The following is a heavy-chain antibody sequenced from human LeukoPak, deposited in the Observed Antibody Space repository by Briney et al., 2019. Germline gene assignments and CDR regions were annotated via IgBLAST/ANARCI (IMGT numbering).Heavy chain of an antibody. CDR1: GYTFTSYG. CDR2: ISAYNGNT. D-gene: IGHD1-26*01. V-gene: IGHV1-18*01. J-gene: IGHJ4*02. Sequence: ASVKVSCKASGYTFTSYGISWVRQAPGQGLEWMGWISAYNGNTNYAQKLQGRVTMTTDTSTGTAYMELRSLRSDDTAVYYCARDPPSGSPCDYWGQGTLVTVSS. CDR3: ARDPPSGSPCDY.